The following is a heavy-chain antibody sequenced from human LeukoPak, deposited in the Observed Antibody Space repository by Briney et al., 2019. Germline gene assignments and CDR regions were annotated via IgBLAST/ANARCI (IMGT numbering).Heavy chain of an antibody. CDR3: ARGHSRYYYSMDV. V-gene: IGHV4-61*02. CDR2: IYTSGST. CDR1: GGSISSGSYY. Sequence: SETLSLTCTVSGGSISSGSYYWSWIRQPAGKGLEWIGRIYTSGSTNYNPSLKSRVTISVDTSKNQFSLKLSSVTAADTAVYYCARGHSRYYYSMDVWGQGTTVTVSS. J-gene: IGHJ6*02.